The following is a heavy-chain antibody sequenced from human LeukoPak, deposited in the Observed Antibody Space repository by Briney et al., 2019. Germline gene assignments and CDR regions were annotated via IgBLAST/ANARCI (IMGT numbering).Heavy chain of an antibody. Sequence: GGSLRLSCAASGFTVSNNYMSWVRQAPGKGLEWVSVMYRGGSTYYADSVQGRCTMSRDNSKNTLYLQMNSLRAEDTAVYYCARDGGAAAGYWGQGTLVTVSS. CDR2: MYRGGST. CDR3: ARDGGAAAGY. J-gene: IGHJ4*02. CDR1: GFTVSNNY. D-gene: IGHD6-13*01. V-gene: IGHV3-66*01.